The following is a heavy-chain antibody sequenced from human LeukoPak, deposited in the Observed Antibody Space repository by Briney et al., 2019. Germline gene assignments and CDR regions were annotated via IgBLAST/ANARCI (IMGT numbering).Heavy chain of an antibody. J-gene: IGHJ3*02. CDR2: ISGSGGST. CDR1: GFTFSSYA. V-gene: IGHV3-23*01. Sequence: GGSLRLSCAASGFTFSSYAMSWVRQAPGKGLEWVSAISGSGGSTYYADSVKGRFTISRDNSKNTLYLQMNSLRAEDTAVYYCAKDVIVVVITLGAFDIWGQGTMVTVSS. CDR3: AKDVIVVVITLGAFDI. D-gene: IGHD3-22*01.